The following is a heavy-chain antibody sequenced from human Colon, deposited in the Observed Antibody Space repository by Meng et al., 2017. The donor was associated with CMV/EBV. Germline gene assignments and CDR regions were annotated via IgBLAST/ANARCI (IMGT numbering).Heavy chain of an antibody. CDR2: ISADGNTT. CDR3: TREKTRTAAIVVASPEGRCLDY. V-gene: IGHV3-74*01. Sequence: WMHWVSQATGEVMVWVSRISADGNTTNYADSVKGRFTISRDNTKNTVFLQMNSLTPEDTALYYCTREKTRTAAIVVASPEGRCLDYWGQGTLVTVSS. CDR1: W. D-gene: IGHD2-2*01. J-gene: IGHJ4*02.